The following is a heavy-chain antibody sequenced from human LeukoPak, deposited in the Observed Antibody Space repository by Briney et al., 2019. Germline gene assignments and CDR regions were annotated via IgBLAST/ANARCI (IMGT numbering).Heavy chain of an antibody. V-gene: IGHV4-59*01. J-gene: IGHJ3*01. Sequence: SETLSLTCTLSGGSIGTYYWSWLRQPPGKGLEWIGYIDYTGGTNYNPSLKSRVTVTIDTSKNQFSLKLSSMTAADTAVYYCAGGRRSSNRCDAFDLWGQGTVVIVSP. D-gene: IGHD1-14*01. CDR2: IDYTGGT. CDR1: GGSIGTYY. CDR3: AGGRRSSNRCDAFDL.